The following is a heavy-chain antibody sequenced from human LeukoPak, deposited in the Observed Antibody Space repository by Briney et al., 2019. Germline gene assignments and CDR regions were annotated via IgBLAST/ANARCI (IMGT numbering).Heavy chain of an antibody. V-gene: IGHV4-61*02. J-gene: IGHJ4*02. CDR3: ARGDYGDYVV. Sequence: SETLSLTCTVSGDSFSSGSYFWSWIRQPARKGLEWIGRVYSTGSTNYNPSLKSRVTISVDTSKNQFSLKVSSVTAADTAVYYCARGDYGDYVVWGQGTLVTVSS. D-gene: IGHD4-17*01. CDR2: VYSTGST. CDR1: GDSFSSGSYF.